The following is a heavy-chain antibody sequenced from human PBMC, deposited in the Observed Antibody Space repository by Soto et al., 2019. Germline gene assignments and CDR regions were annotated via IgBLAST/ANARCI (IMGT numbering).Heavy chain of an antibody. J-gene: IGHJ6*02. CDR2: ISYDGSNK. Sequence: GGSLRLSCAASGLTFINYAMHFFRQSPVEWLEWVAVISYDGSNKYYADSVKGRFTISRDNSKNTLYLQMNSLRPEDTAVYYCARDHSGYCSSISCYRSGMDVWGQGTTVTVSS. CDR3: ARDHSGYCSSISCYRSGMDV. V-gene: IGHV3-30-3*01. D-gene: IGHD2-2*02. CDR1: GLTFINYA.